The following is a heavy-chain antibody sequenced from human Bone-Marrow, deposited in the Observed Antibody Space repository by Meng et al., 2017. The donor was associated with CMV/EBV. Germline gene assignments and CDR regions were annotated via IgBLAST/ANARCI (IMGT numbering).Heavy chain of an antibody. Sequence: GGSLRLSCVASGFTFSHFGIHWVRQAPGKGLEWVAFIGSDGNDEYNGGSVKGRFTISRDNSKNTVYLQMNGLRNADTAVYFCGFYGSGTYVFDYWGQGPRVTGSS. J-gene: IGHJ4*02. V-gene: IGHV3-30*02. CDR1: GFTFSHFG. D-gene: IGHD3-10*01. CDR3: GFYGSGTYVFDY. CDR2: IGSDGNDE.